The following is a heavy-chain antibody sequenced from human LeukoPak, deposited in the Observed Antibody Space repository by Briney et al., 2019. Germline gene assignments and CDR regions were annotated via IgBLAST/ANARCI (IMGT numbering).Heavy chain of an antibody. J-gene: IGHJ4*02. Sequence: GGSLRLSCAASGFTFSSYAMSWVRQAPGKGLEWVSAISSSGGSTYYADSVKGRFAISRDNSKSILYLQMNSLRAEDTAVYYCARRGHGYGSPFDYWGQGALVTVSS. CDR1: GFTFSSYA. CDR2: ISSSGGST. D-gene: IGHD5-18*01. V-gene: IGHV3-23*01. CDR3: ARRGHGYGSPFDY.